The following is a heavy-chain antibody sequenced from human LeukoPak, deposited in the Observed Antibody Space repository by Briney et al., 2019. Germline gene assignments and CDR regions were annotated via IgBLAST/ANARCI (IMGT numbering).Heavy chain of an antibody. Sequence: GESLKISCKGSGYSFTSYWIGWVRQMPGKGLEWMGIIYPGDSDTRYSPSFQGQVTISADKSISTAYLQWSSLKASDTAMYYCARLGGAARPDYYCMDVWGQGTTVTVSS. V-gene: IGHV5-51*01. J-gene: IGHJ6*02. CDR2: IYPGDSDT. D-gene: IGHD6-6*01. CDR1: GYSFTSYW. CDR3: ARLGGAARPDYYCMDV.